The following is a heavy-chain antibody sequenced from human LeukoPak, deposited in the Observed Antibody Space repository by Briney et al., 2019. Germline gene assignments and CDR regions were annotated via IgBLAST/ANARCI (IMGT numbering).Heavy chain of an antibody. CDR1: GYTFTTYY. J-gene: IGHJ4*02. CDR2: INPNSGAT. CDR3: ARGRSREDIVVVVAAYYFDY. D-gene: IGHD2-15*01. V-gene: IGHV1-2*02. Sequence: ASVKVSCKASGYTFTTYYMHWVRQAPGQGFEWMGWINPNSGATDYAQKFQGRVTMTRDTSISTAYMELSRLRSDDTAVYYCARGRSREDIVVVVAAYYFDYWGQGTLVTVSS.